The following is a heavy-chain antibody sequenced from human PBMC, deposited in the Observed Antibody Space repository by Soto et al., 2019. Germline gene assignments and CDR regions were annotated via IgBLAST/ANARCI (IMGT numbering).Heavy chain of an antibody. CDR1: GYSFTSYW. Sequence: GESLKISCKGSGYSFTSYWIGWVRQMPGKGLEWMGIIYPGDSDTRYSPSFQGQVTISADKSISTAYLQWSSLKASDTAMYYCARVNYDFWSGYSQNYYYYGMDVWGQGTTVTVSS. J-gene: IGHJ6*02. D-gene: IGHD3-3*01. CDR3: ARVNYDFWSGYSQNYYYYGMDV. V-gene: IGHV5-51*01. CDR2: IYPGDSDT.